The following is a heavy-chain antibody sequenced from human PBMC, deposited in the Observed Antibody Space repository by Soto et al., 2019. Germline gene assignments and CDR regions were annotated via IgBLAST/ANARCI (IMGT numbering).Heavy chain of an antibody. D-gene: IGHD2-21*02. V-gene: IGHV1-3*01. Sequence: ASVKVSCKASGSTITSYAMHCVRQAPGQRLEWMGWINAGNGNTKYSQKFQGRVTITRDTSASTAYMELSSLRSADPAVEYCARAGTYCGGDCLQYHYYSCMDV. CDR3: ARAGTYCGGDCLQYHYYSCMDV. CDR2: INAGNGNT. CDR1: GSTITSYA. J-gene: IGHJ6*01.